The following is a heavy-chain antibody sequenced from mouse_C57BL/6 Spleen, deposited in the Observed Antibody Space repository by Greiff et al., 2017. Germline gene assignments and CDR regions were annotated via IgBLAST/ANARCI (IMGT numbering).Heavy chain of an antibody. CDR1: GYTFTGYW. D-gene: IGHD2-1*01. Sequence: QVQLQQSGAELMKPGASVKLSCKATGYTFTGYWIEWVKQRPGHGLEWIGEILPGSSGTNYNEKFKGKATFTADTSSNTAYMQLSSLTTEDSAFYYCASDYGNYGFAYWGQGTLVTVSA. CDR2: ILPGSSGT. CDR3: ASDYGNYGFAY. V-gene: IGHV1-9*01. J-gene: IGHJ3*01.